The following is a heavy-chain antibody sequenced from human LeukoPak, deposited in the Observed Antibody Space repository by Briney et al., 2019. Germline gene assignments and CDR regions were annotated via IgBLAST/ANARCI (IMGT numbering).Heavy chain of an antibody. CDR1: GYTFTSYA. Sequence: GASVKVSCKASGYTFTSYAMNWVRQAPGQGLEWMGWINTNTGNPTYAQGFTGRFVFSLDTSVSTAYLQISSLKAEDTAVYYCARDHWAYYDSSGYQNEADYWGQGTLVTVSS. J-gene: IGHJ4*02. D-gene: IGHD3-22*01. CDR3: ARDHWAYYDSSGYQNEADY. V-gene: IGHV7-4-1*02. CDR2: INTNTGNP.